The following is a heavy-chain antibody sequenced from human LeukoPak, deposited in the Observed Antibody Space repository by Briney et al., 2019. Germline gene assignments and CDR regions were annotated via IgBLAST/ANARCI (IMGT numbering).Heavy chain of an antibody. CDR3: AREEGGRLGIDYYFDY. J-gene: IGHJ4*02. CDR2: IDTGTSTI. D-gene: IGHD7-27*01. V-gene: IGHV3-48*01. Sequence: PGGSLRLSCAASGFTFSTYSMNWVRQAPGKGLEWVSYIDTGTSTIYYADSVKGRFTISKDNAKNSLYLQMNSLRAEDTAVYYCAREEGGRLGIDYYFDYWGQGTLVTVSS. CDR1: GFTFSTYS.